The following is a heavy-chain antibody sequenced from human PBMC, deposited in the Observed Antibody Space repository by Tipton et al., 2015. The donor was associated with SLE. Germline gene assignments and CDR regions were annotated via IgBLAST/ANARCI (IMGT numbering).Heavy chain of an antibody. D-gene: IGHD3-10*01. Sequence: GSLRLSCAASGFIFSDYAMHWVRQAPGKGLEWVAFIRHDGSNKHYADSMKGRFTISRDNSKNTLYLQMNSLRGEDTAVYYCARPNGSGSPWGQGTLVTVSS. J-gene: IGHJ4*02. V-gene: IGHV3-30*02. CDR3: ARPNGSGSP. CDR1: GFIFSDYA. CDR2: IRHDGSNK.